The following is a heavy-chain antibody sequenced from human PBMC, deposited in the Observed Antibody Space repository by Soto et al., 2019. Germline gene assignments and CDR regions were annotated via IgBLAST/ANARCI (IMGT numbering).Heavy chain of an antibody. V-gene: IGHV4-31*11. CDR1: GGSISSGGYY. CDR2: IFYSGTT. Sequence: SETLSLTCAVSGGSISSGGYYWSWIRQHPGKGLEWIGYIFYSGTTYYNPSLKSRVTISVDTSKNQFSLKLSSVTAADTAVYYCARGWRAYSHGLDYWGQGTLVTVSS. CDR3: ARGWRAYSHGLDY. J-gene: IGHJ4*02. D-gene: IGHD5-18*01.